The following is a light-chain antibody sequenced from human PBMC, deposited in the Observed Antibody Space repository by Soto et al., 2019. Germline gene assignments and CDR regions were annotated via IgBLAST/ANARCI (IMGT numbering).Light chain of an antibody. CDR2: GAS. V-gene: IGKV3-20*01. Sequence: ETVLTQSPGTLSLSPGERATLSCRASQSVSGSFLAWYQQKPGQAPRLLIYGASSRATGIPDRFSGSGSGTDFTITITRLEPEDLSVYYCQQYGTSPITFGPGTKVDIK. CDR3: QQYGTSPIT. J-gene: IGKJ3*01. CDR1: QSVSGSF.